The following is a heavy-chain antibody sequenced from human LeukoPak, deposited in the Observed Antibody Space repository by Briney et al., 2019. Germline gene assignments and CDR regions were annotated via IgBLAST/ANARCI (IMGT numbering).Heavy chain of an antibody. CDR1: GGTFSSYA. CDR2: IIPIFGIA. CDR3: ARGPYDSSGYYYSFDH. Sequence: SVKVSCKASGGTFSSYAISWVRQAPGQGLEWMGGIIPIFGIANYAQKFQGRVTITTDESTSTAYMELSSLRSEDTAVYYCARGPYDSSGYYYSFDHWGQGTLVTVSS. V-gene: IGHV1-69*05. D-gene: IGHD3-22*01. J-gene: IGHJ4*02.